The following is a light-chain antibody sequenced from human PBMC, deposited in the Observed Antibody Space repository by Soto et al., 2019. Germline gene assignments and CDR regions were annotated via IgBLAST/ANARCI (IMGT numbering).Light chain of an antibody. CDR1: QSVTSN. CDR2: GAS. J-gene: IGKJ2*01. CDR3: QHYFNWPYT. Sequence: EIVMTQSPATLSVSPGERATLSCRASQSVTSNLAWYQQKPGRAPRLLIYGASTRATGIPARFSGSGSGTEFTITISNLQSEDFALYDCQHYFNWPYTFGQGTKLEIK. V-gene: IGKV3-15*01.